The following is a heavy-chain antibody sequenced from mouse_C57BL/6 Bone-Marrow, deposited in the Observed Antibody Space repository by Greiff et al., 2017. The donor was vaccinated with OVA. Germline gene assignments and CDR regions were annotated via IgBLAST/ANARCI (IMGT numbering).Heavy chain of an antibody. V-gene: IGHV1-26*01. CDR3: ARSGGRGHWYFDV. Sequence: EVMLVESGPELVKPGASVKISCKASGYTFTDYYMNWVKQSHGKSLEWIGDINPNNGGTSYNQKFKGKATLTVDKSSSTAYMELRSLTSEDSAVYYCARSGGRGHWYFDVWGTGTTVTVSS. CDR2: INPNNGGT. CDR1: GYTFTDYY. J-gene: IGHJ1*03. D-gene: IGHD1-1*01.